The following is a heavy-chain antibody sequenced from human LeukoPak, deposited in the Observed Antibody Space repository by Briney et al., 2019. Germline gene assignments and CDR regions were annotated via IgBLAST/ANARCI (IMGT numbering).Heavy chain of an antibody. CDR2: ISYDGSNK. CDR3: ARGEGGSYYYYYGMVV. Sequence: PGGSLRLSCAASGFTFSSYAMHWVRQAPGKGLEWVAVISYDGSNKYYADSVKGRFTISSDNSKNTLYMQMNSLRAEDTAVYYCARGEGGSYYYYYGMVVWGQGTTVTVSS. J-gene: IGHJ6*02. D-gene: IGHD1-26*01. V-gene: IGHV3-30-3*01. CDR1: GFTFSSYA.